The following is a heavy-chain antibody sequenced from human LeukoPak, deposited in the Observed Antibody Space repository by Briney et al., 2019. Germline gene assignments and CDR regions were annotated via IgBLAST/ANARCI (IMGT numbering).Heavy chain of an antibody. CDR2: INTDGSST. D-gene: IGHD5-18*01. V-gene: IGHV3-74*01. CDR3: ARVNGYSYGQIYGMDV. Sequence: PGRSLRLSCAVSGFTFSRFAMHWVRQAPGKGLVWVSRINTDGSSTSYADSVKGRFTISRDNAKNTLNLQVSSLSAEDTAVYYCARVNGYSYGQIYGMDVWGQGTTVTVSS. CDR1: GFTFSRFA. J-gene: IGHJ6*02.